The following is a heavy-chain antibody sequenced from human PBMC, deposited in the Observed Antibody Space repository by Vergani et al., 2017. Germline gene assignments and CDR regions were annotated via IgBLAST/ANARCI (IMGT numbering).Heavy chain of an antibody. CDR1: GDSVSSNSAA. D-gene: IGHD3-3*01. CDR3: ARDPHAVGSGAFDI. Sequence: QVQLQQSGPGLVKPSRTLSLTCAISGDSVSSNSAAWNWIRQSPSRGLEWLGRTYYRSKWYNDYAVSVKSRITSNPDTSQNQFSLQLNSVTPEDTAVYYCARDPHAVGSGAFDIWGQGTMVTVSS. CDR2: TYYRSKWYN. V-gene: IGHV6-1*01. J-gene: IGHJ3*02.